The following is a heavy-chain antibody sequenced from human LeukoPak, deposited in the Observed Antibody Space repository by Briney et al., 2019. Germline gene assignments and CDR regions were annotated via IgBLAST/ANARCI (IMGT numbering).Heavy chain of an antibody. J-gene: IGHJ4*02. V-gene: IGHV3-7*04. CDR3: AREGAGTFDS. CDR1: GFTVSSYW. Sequence: PGGSLRLSCAASGFTVSSYWMSWIRQAPGKGLEWVANIKQDGSDKYYVDSVKGRFTNSRDNAKNSLYLQMTSLRAEDTAVYYCAREGAGTFDSWGQGTLVTVSS. D-gene: IGHD1-7*01. CDR2: IKQDGSDK.